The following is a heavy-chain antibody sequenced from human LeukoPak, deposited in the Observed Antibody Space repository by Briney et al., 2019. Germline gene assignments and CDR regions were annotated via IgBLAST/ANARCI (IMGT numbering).Heavy chain of an antibody. CDR1: GYSFTSYW. Sequence: TGESLKISCKGSGYSFTSYWIGWVRQMPGKGLEWMGIIYPGDSDTRYSPSFQGQVTISADKSISTAYLQWSSLKASDTAMYYRARLHLDKGIQLWLSSGETYYFDYWGQGTLVTVSS. V-gene: IGHV5-51*01. D-gene: IGHD5-18*01. CDR3: ARLHLDKGIQLWLSSGETYYFDY. J-gene: IGHJ4*02. CDR2: IYPGDSDT.